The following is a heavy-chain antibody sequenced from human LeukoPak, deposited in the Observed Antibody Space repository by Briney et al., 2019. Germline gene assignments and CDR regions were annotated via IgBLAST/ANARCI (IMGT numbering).Heavy chain of an antibody. D-gene: IGHD6-19*01. CDR3: ARGMYSRDWYYFDY. J-gene: IGHJ4*02. CDR1: GFTFSSYA. CDR2: IWYDGSNK. V-gene: IGHV3-33*08. Sequence: PGRSLRLSCAASGFTFSSYAMSWLRQAPGKGLEWVAVIWYDGSNKNYADSMKGRSTISSDSSKNTLYLQMNSLRAEDTAVYYCARGMYSRDWYYFDYWGQGTLVTVSS.